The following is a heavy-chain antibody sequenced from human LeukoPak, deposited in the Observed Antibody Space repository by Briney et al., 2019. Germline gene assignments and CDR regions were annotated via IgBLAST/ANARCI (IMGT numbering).Heavy chain of an antibody. V-gene: IGHV3-23*01. Sequence: PGGSLRLSCAASGFTFSHYAMNWVRQAPGKGLEWVSTISGTGDNTYYSDSVKGRFAISRDSSKNTLYLQMNSLRADDTAVYYCAKDGGSSWPYYSAYWGQGTLVTVSS. J-gene: IGHJ4*02. D-gene: IGHD6-13*01. CDR2: ISGTGDNT. CDR3: AKDGGSSWPYYSAY. CDR1: GFTFSHYA.